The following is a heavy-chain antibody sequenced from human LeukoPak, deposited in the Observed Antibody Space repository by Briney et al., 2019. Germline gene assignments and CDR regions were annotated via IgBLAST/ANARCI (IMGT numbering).Heavy chain of an antibody. CDR3: ARLEMYSSGWYGGY. J-gene: IGHJ4*02. CDR1: GGSFSGYY. V-gene: IGHV4-34*01. CDR2: INHSGST. Sequence: SETLSLTCAVYGGSFSGYYWSWIRQPPGKGLEWIGGINHSGSTNYNPSLKSRVTISVDTSKNQFSLKLSSVTAADTAVYYCARLEMYSSGWYGGYWGQGTLVTVSS. D-gene: IGHD6-19*01.